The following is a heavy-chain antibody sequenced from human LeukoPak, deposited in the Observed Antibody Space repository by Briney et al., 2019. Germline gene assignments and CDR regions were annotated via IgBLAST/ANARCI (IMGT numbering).Heavy chain of an antibody. CDR2: ISGSGGTT. D-gene: IGHD3-10*01. J-gene: IGHJ4*02. CDR3: AKVGITLVRDTRGHLDY. Sequence: GGSLRLSCAASGFTFSSDAMSWVRQAPGKGLEWVSVISGSGGTTYYADSVKGRFTISRDNSKNTLYLQMNSLRAEDTAVYYCAKVGITLVRDTRGHLDYWGQGTLVTVSS. V-gene: IGHV3-23*01. CDR1: GFTFSSDA.